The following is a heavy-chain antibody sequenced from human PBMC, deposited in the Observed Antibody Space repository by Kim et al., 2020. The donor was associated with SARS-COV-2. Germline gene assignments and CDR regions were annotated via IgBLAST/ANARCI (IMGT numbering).Heavy chain of an antibody. CDR2: IYYSGST. CDR3: AGIIAAAGTGFDP. D-gene: IGHD6-13*01. CDR1: GGSISSSSYY. J-gene: IGHJ5*02. Sequence: SETLSLTCTVSGGSISSSSYYWGWIRQPPGKGLEWIGSIYYSGSTYYNPSLKSRVTISVDTSKNQFSLKLSSVTAADTAVYYCAGIIAAAGTGFDPWGQGTLVTVSS. V-gene: IGHV4-39*01.